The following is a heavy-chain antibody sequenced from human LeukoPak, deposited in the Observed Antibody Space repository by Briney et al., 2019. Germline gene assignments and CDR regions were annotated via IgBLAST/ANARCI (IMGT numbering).Heavy chain of an antibody. CDR3: VSSDYGGLDY. CDR1: GFTFSSFG. D-gene: IGHD4-17*01. J-gene: IGHJ4*02. V-gene: IGHV3-23*01. Sequence: GGTLRLSCAASGFTFSSFGMTWVRQAPGKGLEWVSGISGSDGSTYYADSVKGRFTISRDNAKNSLYLQMNSLRAEDTAVYYCVSSDYGGLDYWGQGTLVTVSS. CDR2: ISGSDGST.